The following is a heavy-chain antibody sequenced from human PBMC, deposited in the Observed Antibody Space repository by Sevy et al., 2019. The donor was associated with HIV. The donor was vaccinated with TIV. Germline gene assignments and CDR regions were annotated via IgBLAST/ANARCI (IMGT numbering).Heavy chain of an antibody. CDR1: GFTFDDYA. CDR3: VKDISTWENYPPDWYFDL. J-gene: IGHJ2*01. D-gene: IGHD1-26*01. Sequence: GGSPRLSCAASGFTFDDYAMHWVRQAPGKGLEWVSLVSWDGSRTYYADSVRGRFTISRDNSKNSLYLQMNSLSAEDTALYYCVKDISTWENYPPDWYFDLWGRGTLVTVSS. CDR2: VSWDGSRT. V-gene: IGHV3-43D*04.